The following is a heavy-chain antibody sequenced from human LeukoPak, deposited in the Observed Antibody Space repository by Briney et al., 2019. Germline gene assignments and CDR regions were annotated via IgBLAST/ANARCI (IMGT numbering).Heavy chain of an antibody. J-gene: IGHJ4*02. CDR3: ARVRQQPTGFDY. CDR2: INHSGST. Sequence: SETLSLTCAVYGGSFSGYYWSWIRQPPGKGLEWIGEINHSGSTNYNPSLKSRVTISVDTSKNQFSLKLSSVTAADTAVYYCARVRQQPTGFDYWGQGTLVTVSS. CDR1: GGSFSGYY. V-gene: IGHV4-34*01. D-gene: IGHD6-13*01.